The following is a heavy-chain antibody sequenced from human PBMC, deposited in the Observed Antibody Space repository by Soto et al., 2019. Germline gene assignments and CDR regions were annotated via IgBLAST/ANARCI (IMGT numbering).Heavy chain of an antibody. CDR1: GYTFTSYG. Sequence: ASVKVSCKASGYTFTSYGISWVRQAPGQGLEWMGWISAYNGNTNYAQKLQGRVTMTTDTSTSTAYMELRSLRSDDTAVYYCARDVLRFFFRSPYGMDVWGQGITVNVSS. CDR3: ARDVLRFFFRSPYGMDV. CDR2: ISAYNGNT. J-gene: IGHJ6*02. V-gene: IGHV1-18*01. D-gene: IGHD3-3*01.